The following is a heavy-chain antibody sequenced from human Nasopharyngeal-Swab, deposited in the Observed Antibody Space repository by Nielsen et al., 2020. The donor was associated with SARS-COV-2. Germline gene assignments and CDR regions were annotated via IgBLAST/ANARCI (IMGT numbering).Heavy chain of an antibody. V-gene: IGHV1-69*05. CDR3: AREGIFGTDY. CDR1: GGTFSSYA. Sequence: SAKVSCKASGGTFSSYAISWVRQAPGQGLEWMGGIIPIFGTANYAQKFQGRVTMTTDTSTSTAYMELRSLRSDDKAVYYCAREGIFGTDYWGQGTLVTVSS. CDR2: IIPIFGTA. D-gene: IGHD3-3*01. J-gene: IGHJ4*02.